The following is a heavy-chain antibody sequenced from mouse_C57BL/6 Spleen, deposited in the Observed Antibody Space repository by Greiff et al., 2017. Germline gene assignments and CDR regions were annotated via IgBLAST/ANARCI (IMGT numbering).Heavy chain of an antibody. CDR2: IRSKSNNYAT. J-gene: IGHJ4*01. CDR3: VRQEELIARAMDY. V-gene: IGHV10-1*01. Sequence: GGGLVQPKGSLKLSCAASGFSFNTYAMNWVRQAPGKGLEWVARIRSKSNNYATYYADSVKDRFTISRDDSESMLYLQMNNLKTEDTAMYYCVRQEELIARAMDYWGQGTSVTVSS. CDR1: GFSFNTYA. D-gene: IGHD1-1*01.